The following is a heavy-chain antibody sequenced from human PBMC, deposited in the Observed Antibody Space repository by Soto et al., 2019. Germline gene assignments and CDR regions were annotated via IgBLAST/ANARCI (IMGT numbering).Heavy chain of an antibody. CDR2: ISHTGST. D-gene: IGHD4-4*01. J-gene: IGHJ6*02. CDR3: ARLLTTLYCYGMDV. V-gene: IGHV4-30-2*01. CDR1: VVSITSGNSYS. Sequence: SETLSLTCAVSVVSITSGNSYSWSCIRQPPGKGLEWIGSISHTGSTSYNPSLKSRLTMSVDKSKNQFSLRLSSVTAADMAVYYCARLLTTLYCYGMDVWGQGTTVTVSS.